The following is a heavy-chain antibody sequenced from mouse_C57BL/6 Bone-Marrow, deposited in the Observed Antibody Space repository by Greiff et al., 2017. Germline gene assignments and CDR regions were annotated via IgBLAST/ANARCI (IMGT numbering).Heavy chain of an antibody. CDR3: ASLDYYGSSYDY. CDR2: IYPGSGRT. D-gene: IGHD1-1*01. Sequence: QVQLQQPGAELVKPGASVKMSCKASGYTFTSYWITWVRQRPGQGLEWIGDIYPGSGRTNYNEKFKSKATLTVDTSSSTAYMQLSSPTSEDSAVYYCASLDYYGSSYDYWGQGTTLTVSS. J-gene: IGHJ2*01. V-gene: IGHV1-55*01. CDR1: GYTFTSYW.